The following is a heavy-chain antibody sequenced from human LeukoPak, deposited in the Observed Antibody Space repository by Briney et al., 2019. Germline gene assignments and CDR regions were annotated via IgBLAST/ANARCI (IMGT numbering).Heavy chain of an antibody. J-gene: IGHJ4*02. D-gene: IGHD5-24*01. CDR2: ISSDNTFI. CDR3: TRVGYIDEGIDY. CDR1: GFTFSSFA. V-gene: IGHV3-21*06. Sequence: GGSLRLSCAASGFTFSSFAMNWVRQAPGKGLEWVSSISSDNTFIYYADSVKGRFTISRDNAKNSLYLQMNSLRAEDTAIYYCTRVGYIDEGIDYWGQGTLVTVSS.